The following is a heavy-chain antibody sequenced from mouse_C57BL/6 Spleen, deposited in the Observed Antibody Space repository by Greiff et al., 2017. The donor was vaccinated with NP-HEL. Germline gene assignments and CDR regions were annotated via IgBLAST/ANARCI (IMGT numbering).Heavy chain of an antibody. V-gene: IGHV3-6*01. J-gene: IGHJ2*01. D-gene: IGHD2-4*01. CDR3: AILLYYYDDY. CDR2: ISYDGSN. Sequence: EVKLVESGPGLVKPSQSLSLTCSVTGYSITSGYYWNWIRQFPGNKLEWMGYISYDGSNNYNPSLKNRISITRDTSKNQFFLKLNSVTTEDTATYYCAILLYYYDDYWGQGTTLTVSS. CDR1: GYSITSGYY.